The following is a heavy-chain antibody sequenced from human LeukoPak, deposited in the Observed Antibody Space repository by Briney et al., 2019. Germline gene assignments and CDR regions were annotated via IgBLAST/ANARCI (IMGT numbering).Heavy chain of an antibody. J-gene: IGHJ6*02. D-gene: IGHD3-3*01. CDR3: ARDRYDSYPMDV. CDR1: GGSISSGNYY. CDR2: ISYSGST. V-gene: IGHV4-31*03. Sequence: PSQTLSLTCSVSGGSISSGNYYWTWIRQHPGKGLEWIGYISYSGSTYYNPSLKSRVTLSVDTSENQFSLKLSSVTAADTAVYYCARDRYDSYPMDVWGQGTTVTVSS.